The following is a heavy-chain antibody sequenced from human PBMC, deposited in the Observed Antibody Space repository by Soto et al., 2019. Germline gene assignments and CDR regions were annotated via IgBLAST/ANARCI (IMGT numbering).Heavy chain of an antibody. CDR2: IYSGGST. CDR3: AREHSSGWLVGAFDI. V-gene: IGHV3-66*01. CDR1: GFTVSSNY. Sequence: GGSLRLSCAASGFTVSSNYMSWVRQAPGKGLEWVSVIYSGGSTYYADSVKGRFTISRDNSKNTLYLQMNSLRAEDTAVYYCAREHSSGWLVGAFDIWGQGTMVTVSS. D-gene: IGHD6-19*01. J-gene: IGHJ3*02.